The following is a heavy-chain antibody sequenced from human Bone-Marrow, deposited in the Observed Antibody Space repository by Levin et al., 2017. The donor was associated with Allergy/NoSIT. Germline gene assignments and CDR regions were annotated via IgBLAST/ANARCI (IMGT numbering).Heavy chain of an antibody. V-gene: IGHV3-33*01. D-gene: IGHD3-3*01. CDR2: IWYDGSNK. CDR1: GFTFSSYG. CDR3: AREGQPSLVLRFLEWLLYRFPIYYYYGMDV. J-gene: IGHJ6*02. Sequence: GESLKISCAASGFTFSSYGMHWVRQAPGKGLEWVAVIWYDGSNKYYADSVKGRFTISRDNSKNTLYLQMNSLRAEDTAVYYCAREGQPSLVLRFLEWLLYRFPIYYYYGMDVWGQGTTVTVSS.